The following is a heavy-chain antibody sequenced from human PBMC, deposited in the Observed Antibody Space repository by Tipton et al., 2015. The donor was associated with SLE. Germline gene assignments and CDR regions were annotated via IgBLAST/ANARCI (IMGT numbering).Heavy chain of an antibody. Sequence: SLRLSCAASGFTFSDYYMSWIRQAPGKGLEWVSYISRRSSYTNYADSVKGRFTISRDNAKKSLYLQMNSLRAEDRAVYYCARAYRYGPNPLYYYYYYMDVWGKGTTVTVSS. CDR3: ARAYRYGPNPLYYYYYYMDV. J-gene: IGHJ6*03. CDR2: ISRRSSYT. V-gene: IGHV3-11*06. CDR1: GFTFSDYY. D-gene: IGHD5-18*01.